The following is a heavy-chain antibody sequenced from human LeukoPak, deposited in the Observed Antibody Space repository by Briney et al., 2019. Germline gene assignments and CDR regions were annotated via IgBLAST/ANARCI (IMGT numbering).Heavy chain of an antibody. CDR3: AKGGSGLRYYFDY. CDR2: ISGSGGST. V-gene: IGHV3-23*01. J-gene: IGHJ4*02. CDR1: GFTFSSYA. D-gene: IGHD3-10*01. Sequence: PGGSLRLSCAASGFTFSSYAMSWVRQAPGKGLEWVSAISGSGGSTYYADSVKGRFTISRDNSKNALYLQMNSLRAEDTAVYYCAKGGSGLRYYFDYWGQGTLVTVSS.